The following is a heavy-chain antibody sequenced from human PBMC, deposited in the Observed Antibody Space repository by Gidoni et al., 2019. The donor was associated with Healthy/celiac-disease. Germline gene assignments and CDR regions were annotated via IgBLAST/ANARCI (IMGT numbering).Heavy chain of an antibody. V-gene: IGHV3-73*02. J-gene: IGHJ6*02. Sequence: EVQLVESGGGLVQPGGSLKLSCAASGFTFSGHALHWVRQASGKGLGGIGRIRSKANIYATAYAASVKGRFTISRDDSKNTAYLQMNSLKTEDTAVYYCTKWLAHYYGMDVWGQGTTVTVSS. CDR1: GFTFSGHA. D-gene: IGHD6-19*01. CDR2: IRSKANIYAT. CDR3: TKWLAHYYGMDV.